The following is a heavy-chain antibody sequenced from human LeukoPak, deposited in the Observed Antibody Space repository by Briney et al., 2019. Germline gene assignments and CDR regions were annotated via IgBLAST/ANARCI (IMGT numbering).Heavy chain of an antibody. Sequence: ASVKVSCKASGYSFISYYIHWVRQAPGQGLEWVGIINPGGGPTNYARKFQARVTLTSDTSTTTVYMELSGLTSEDTAVYYCARGAAPRSYDFGDYFDYRGQGTLVTVSS. D-gene: IGHD4-17*01. CDR2: INPGGGPT. V-gene: IGHV1-46*01. J-gene: IGHJ4*02. CDR3: ARGAAPRSYDFGDYFDY. CDR1: GYSFISYY.